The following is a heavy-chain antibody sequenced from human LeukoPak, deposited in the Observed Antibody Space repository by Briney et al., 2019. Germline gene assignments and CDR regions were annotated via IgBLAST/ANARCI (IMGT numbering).Heavy chain of an antibody. CDR1: GYSFTSYW. V-gene: IGHV5-10-1*01. Sequence: GESLKISCKGSGYSFTSYWISWVRQMPGKGLEWMGRIDPSDSYTNYSPSFQSHVTISADKSISTAYLQWSSLKASDTAMYYCAGSTYSSSWYLWGQGTLVTVSS. J-gene: IGHJ4*02. CDR3: AGSTYSSSWYL. CDR2: IDPSDSYT. D-gene: IGHD6-13*01.